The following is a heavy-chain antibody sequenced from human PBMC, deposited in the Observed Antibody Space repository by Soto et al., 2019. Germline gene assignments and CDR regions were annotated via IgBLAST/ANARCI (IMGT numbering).Heavy chain of an antibody. V-gene: IGHV3-74*03. Sequence: EVQLVEAGGGLVQPGGSVRLSCAASGFTFSSYWMHWVRQVPGKGLVWVSHIDSDGNSTTYADSVKGRFTISRENAKNTVYLQMNSLRAEDTAVYYCVREDVGVGIYYWVLGTLGTVSS. CDR2: IDSDGNST. J-gene: IGHJ4*02. D-gene: IGHD1-26*01. CDR1: GFTFSSYW. CDR3: VREDVGVGIYY.